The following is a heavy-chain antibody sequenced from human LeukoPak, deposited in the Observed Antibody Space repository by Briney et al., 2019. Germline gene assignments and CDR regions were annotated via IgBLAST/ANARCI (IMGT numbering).Heavy chain of an antibody. J-gene: IGHJ4*02. CDR1: GYTFTNYW. CDR3: ARGFAD. Sequence: NTGGSLRISCQGSGYTFTNYWVGWVRQMPGKGLEWMGIINRGDSDAIYSPSFQGLVTISVDRSIDTAYLQWSSLKATDTAMYYCARGFADWGQGTLVAVSS. V-gene: IGHV5-51*01. CDR2: INRGDSDA.